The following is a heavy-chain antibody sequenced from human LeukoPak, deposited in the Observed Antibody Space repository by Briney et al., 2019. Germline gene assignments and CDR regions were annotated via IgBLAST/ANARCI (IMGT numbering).Heavy chain of an antibody. CDR2: ITSNTNYI. CDR1: GFTFSSYS. V-gene: IGHV3-21*01. D-gene: IGHD3-10*01. CDR3: ARDLPDTGYYYYMDV. Sequence: GGSLRLSCAASGFTFSSYSMNWVRQAPGTGLEWVSSITSNTNYIYYADSVKGRFTISRDNAKNSLYLQMNSLRAEDTAVYYCARDLPDTGYYYYMDVWGKGTTVTASS. J-gene: IGHJ6*03.